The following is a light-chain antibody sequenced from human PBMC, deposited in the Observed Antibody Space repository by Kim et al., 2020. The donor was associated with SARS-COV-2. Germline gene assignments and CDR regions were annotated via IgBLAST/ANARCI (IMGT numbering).Light chain of an antibody. Sequence: DIQMTQSPSSLSASVGDRVTITCRAGQGISSSLAWFQQKPGTAPKLLISATSKLEDGAPARFSGRGPGTEFTLTISSLQPEDVATYFCQQYYAVPFTFGQGTKLEI. V-gene: IGKV1-NL1*01. CDR2: ATS. CDR1: QGISSS. J-gene: IGKJ2*01. CDR3: QQYYAVPFT.